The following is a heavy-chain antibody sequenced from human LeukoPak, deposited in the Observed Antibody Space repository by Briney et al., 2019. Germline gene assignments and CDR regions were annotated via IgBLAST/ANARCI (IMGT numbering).Heavy chain of an antibody. CDR3: ARGGSTLHSAGGHDIEFYYYYYMDV. CDR1: GGSITSYY. CDR2: IFISGGT. Sequence: SETLSLTCTVSGGSITSYYWSWIRQPAGKGLEWIGRIFISGGTNYNPSLRSRVTMSLDTSKNQFSLKPYSVTAADTAVYYCARGGSTLHSAGGHDIEFYYYYYMDVWGKGTTVTISS. J-gene: IGHJ6*03. D-gene: IGHD3-9*01. V-gene: IGHV4-4*07.